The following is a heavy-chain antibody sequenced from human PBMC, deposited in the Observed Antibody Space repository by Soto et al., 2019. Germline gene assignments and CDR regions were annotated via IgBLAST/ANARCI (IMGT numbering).Heavy chain of an antibody. V-gene: IGHV1-69*13. J-gene: IGHJ6*02. D-gene: IGHD6-13*01. CDR3: ASPDPLAALASQLYYYYGMDV. CDR1: GGTFSSYA. CDR2: IIPIFGTA. Sequence: SVKVSCKASGGTFSSYAISWVRQAPGQGLEWMGGIIPIFGTANYAQKFQGRVTITADESTSAAYMELSSLRSEDTAVYYCASPDPLAALASQLYYYYGMDVWGQGTTVTVSS.